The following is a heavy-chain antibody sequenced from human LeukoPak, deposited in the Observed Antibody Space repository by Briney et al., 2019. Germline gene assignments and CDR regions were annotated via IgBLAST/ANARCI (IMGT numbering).Heavy chain of an antibody. J-gene: IGHJ4*02. D-gene: IGHD3-22*01. CDR2: IWYDGSNK. CDR3: ARDLNLYYYDSSGVVGFDY. V-gene: IGHV3-33*01. CDR1: GFTFSSYG. Sequence: RSGGSLRLSCAASGFTFSSYGMHWVRQAPGKGLEWVAVIWYDGSNKYYADSVKGRFTISRDHSKNTLYLQMNSLRAEDTAVYYCARDLNLYYYDSSGVVGFDYWGQGTLVTVSS.